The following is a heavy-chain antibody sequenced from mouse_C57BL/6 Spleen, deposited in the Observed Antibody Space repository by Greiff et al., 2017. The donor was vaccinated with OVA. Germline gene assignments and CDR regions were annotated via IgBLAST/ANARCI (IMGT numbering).Heavy chain of an antibody. Sequence: QVHVKQSGPELVKPGASVKISCKASGYAFSSSWMNWVKQRPGKGLEWIGRIYPGDGDTDYPGKFKGKATLTADKSSSTAYMQLSSLTSEDSAVYFCARGKDYWGQGTTLTVSS. D-gene: IGHD2-1*01. CDR2: IYPGDGDT. V-gene: IGHV1-82*01. CDR3: ARGKDY. J-gene: IGHJ2*01. CDR1: GYAFSSSW.